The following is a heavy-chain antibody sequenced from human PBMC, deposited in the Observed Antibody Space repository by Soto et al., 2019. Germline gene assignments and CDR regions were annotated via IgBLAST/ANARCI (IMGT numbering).Heavy chain of an antibody. CDR1: GYGVSTYW. CDR2: IDPGDSDT. Sequence: GESLKISWKASGYGVSTYWIGWVGQMPWKGREGMGIIDPGDSDTKYSPSLQGQVTISADTSISTAYLQWTSLKASDTAMYYCARPRRGASTRGSYTPLGYSNYGIAVWGQGXKV. CDR3: ARPRRGASTRGSYTPLGYSNYGIAV. D-gene: IGHD6-19*01. J-gene: IGHJ6*01. V-gene: IGHV5-51*01.